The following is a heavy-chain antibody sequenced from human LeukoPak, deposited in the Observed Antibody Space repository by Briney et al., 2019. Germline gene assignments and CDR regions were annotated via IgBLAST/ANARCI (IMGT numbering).Heavy chain of an antibody. J-gene: IGHJ4*02. CDR2: ISWNSGSI. Sequence: PGGSLRLSXAASGFTFDDYAMHWVRQAPGKGLEWVSGISWNSGSIGYADSVKGRFTISRDNAKNSLYLQMNSLRAEDMALYYCAMGPWQWLEKDYFDYWGQGTLVTVSS. CDR1: GFTFDDYA. CDR3: AMGPWQWLEKDYFDY. V-gene: IGHV3-9*03. D-gene: IGHD6-19*01.